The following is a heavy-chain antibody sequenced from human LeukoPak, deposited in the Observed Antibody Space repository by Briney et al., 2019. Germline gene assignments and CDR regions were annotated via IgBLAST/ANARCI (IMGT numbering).Heavy chain of an antibody. Sequence: PSETLSLTCTVSGGSISSSSYYWGWIRQPPGKGLEWIGSIYYSGSTYYNPSLKSRVTISVDTSKNQFSLKLSSVTAADTAVYYCARDTQQLVLGGVYWGQGTLVTVSS. D-gene: IGHD6-13*01. CDR2: IYYSGST. CDR1: GGSISSSSYY. J-gene: IGHJ4*02. CDR3: ARDTQQLVLGGVY. V-gene: IGHV4-39*07.